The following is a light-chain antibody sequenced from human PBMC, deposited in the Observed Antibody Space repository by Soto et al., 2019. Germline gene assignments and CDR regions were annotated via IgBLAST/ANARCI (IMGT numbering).Light chain of an antibody. Sequence: DIQMTQSPSSLSASVGDRVTITCRASQDISVYLAWYQQKPGKVPKLLIYSASTLQSGVPSRFSGSGSGTDFTLTISSQQPEDVATYFCQKFNTAPLTFGQGTRLEIK. J-gene: IGKJ5*01. CDR3: QKFNTAPLT. V-gene: IGKV1-27*01. CDR2: SAS. CDR1: QDISVY.